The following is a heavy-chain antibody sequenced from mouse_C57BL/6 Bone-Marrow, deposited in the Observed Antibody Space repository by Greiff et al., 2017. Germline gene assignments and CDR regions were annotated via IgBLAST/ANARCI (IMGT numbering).Heavy chain of an antibody. J-gene: IGHJ2*01. D-gene: IGHD1-1*01. V-gene: IGHV14-4*01. Sequence: EVQRVESGAELVRPGASVNLSCTASGFNIKDDYMHWVKQRPEQGLEWIGWIDPENGDTEYASKFQGKATITADTSSNTAYLQLSSLTSEDTAVYYCTPFYGSSFDYWGQGTTLTVSS. CDR3: TPFYGSSFDY. CDR1: GFNIKDDY. CDR2: IDPENGDT.